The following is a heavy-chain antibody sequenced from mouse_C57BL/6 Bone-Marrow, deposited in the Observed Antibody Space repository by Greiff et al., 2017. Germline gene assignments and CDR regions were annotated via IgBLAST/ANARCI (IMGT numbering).Heavy chain of an antibody. J-gene: IGHJ2*01. D-gene: IGHD2-1*01. CDR3: AREGLYYYYGNYDYFDY. CDR2: IYPSDSET. V-gene: IGHV1-52*01. Sequence: VQLQQPGAELVRPGSSVKLSCKASGYTFTSYCMNWVKPRPIQGLEWIGNIYPSDSETHYNQKFKDKATLTVDKSSSTAYMQLSSLTSEGSAVYYGAREGLYYYYGNYDYFDYWGQGTTLTVSS. CDR1: GYTFTSYC.